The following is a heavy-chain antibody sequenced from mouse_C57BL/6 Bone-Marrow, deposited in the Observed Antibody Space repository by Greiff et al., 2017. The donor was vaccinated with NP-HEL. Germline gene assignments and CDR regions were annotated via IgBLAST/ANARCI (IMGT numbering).Heavy chain of an antibody. V-gene: IGHV1-19*01. J-gene: IGHJ1*03. Sequence: EVQLQQSGPVLVKPGASVKMSCKASGYTFTDYYMNWVKQSHGKSLEWIGVINPYNGGTSYNQKFKGTATLTVDKSSSTAYMELNSLTSEDSAVYDGTRTAITTHWYVDVWGTGTTVTVSS. CDR2: INPYNGGT. D-gene: IGHD1-1*01. CDR3: TRTAITTHWYVDV. CDR1: GYTFTDYY.